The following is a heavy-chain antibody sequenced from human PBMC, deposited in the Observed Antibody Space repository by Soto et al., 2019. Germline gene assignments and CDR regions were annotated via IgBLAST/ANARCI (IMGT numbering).Heavy chain of an antibody. D-gene: IGHD6-13*01. CDR2: ISYSGST. J-gene: IGHJ3*02. Sequence: PSETLSLTCTVSGGSISSSSYYWGWIRQSPGKGLEWIGSISYSGSTYYNPSLKSRVTISVDTSKNQFSLKLSSVTAADTAVYYCARFSISWYDAFDIWGQGTMVT. CDR3: ARFSISWYDAFDI. CDR1: GGSISSSSYY. V-gene: IGHV4-39*07.